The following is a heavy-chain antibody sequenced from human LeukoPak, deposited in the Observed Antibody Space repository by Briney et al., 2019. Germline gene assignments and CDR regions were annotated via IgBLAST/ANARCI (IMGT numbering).Heavy chain of an antibody. D-gene: IGHD4-17*01. V-gene: IGHV4-39*07. Sequence: LETLSLTCTVSGGSISSSSYYWGWIRQPPGKGREWIGSIYYSGSTYYNPSLKSRVTISVDTSKNQFSLKLSSVTAADTAVYYCARDVGYGDYESNFDRWGQGTLVTVSS. CDR2: IYYSGST. CDR3: ARDVGYGDYESNFDR. CDR1: GGSISSSSYY. J-gene: IGHJ5*02.